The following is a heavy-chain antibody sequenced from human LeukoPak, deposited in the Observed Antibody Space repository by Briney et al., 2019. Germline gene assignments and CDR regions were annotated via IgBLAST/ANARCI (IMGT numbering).Heavy chain of an antibody. V-gene: IGHV3-30*03. D-gene: IGHD3-22*01. CDR3: ARTERYYYDNSGNYYDLGGPHFDS. CDR2: ISNAGNNK. J-gene: IGHJ4*02. CDR1: GLTFSRYA. Sequence: PGGSLRLSCEASGLTFSRYAMHWVRQVPGKGLEWVAVISNAGNNKYYSDSVRGRFTISRDNSKSTLFLQMNSLRAEDTAVYYCARTERYYYDNSGNYYDLGGPHFDSWGQGTLVTVSS.